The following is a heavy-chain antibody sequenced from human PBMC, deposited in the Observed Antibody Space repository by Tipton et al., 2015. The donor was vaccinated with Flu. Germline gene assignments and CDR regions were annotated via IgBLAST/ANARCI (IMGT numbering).Heavy chain of an antibody. CDR3: ARRDYSNYVSDPKNCFDP. Sequence: GEALGSSYYWAWIRQPPGRVLEWIGNIHTSAGTCYNLSLKSRVTISVDRSKNQFSLRLTSVTAADTAVYYCARRDYSNYVSDPKNCFDPWGQGILVTVSS. CDR2: IHTSAGT. V-gene: IGHV4-38-2*01. D-gene: IGHD4-11*01. CDR1: GEALGSSYY. J-gene: IGHJ5*02.